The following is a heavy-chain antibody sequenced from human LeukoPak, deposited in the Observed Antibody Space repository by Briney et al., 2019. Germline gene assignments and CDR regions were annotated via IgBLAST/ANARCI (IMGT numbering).Heavy chain of an antibody. V-gene: IGHV4-34*01. J-gene: IGHJ4*02. CDR1: GGSFSGYY. D-gene: IGHD6-19*01. CDR2: INHSGST. CDR3: ARGPGIAVAGIYFGY. Sequence: SETLSLTCAVYGGSFSGYYWSWIRQPPGKGLEWIGEINHSGSTNYNPSLKSRVTISVDTSKNQFSLKLSSVTAADTAVYYCARGPGIAVAGIYFGYWGQGTLVTVSS.